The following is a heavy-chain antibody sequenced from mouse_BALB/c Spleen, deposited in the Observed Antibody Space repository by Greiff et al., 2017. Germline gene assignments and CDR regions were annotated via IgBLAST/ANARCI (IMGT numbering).Heavy chain of an antibody. J-gene: IGHJ3*01. CDR2: IYPYNGGT. CDR3: ARSSYDGYGFAY. V-gene: IGHV1S29*02. CDR1: GYTFTDYN. D-gene: IGHD2-3*01. Sequence: VQLKQSGPELVKPGASVKISCTASGYTFTDYNMHWVKQSHGKSLEWIGYIYPYNGGTGYNQKFKSKATLTVDTSSSTAYMELRSLTSEDTAVYYCARSSYDGYGFAYWGQGTLVTVSA.